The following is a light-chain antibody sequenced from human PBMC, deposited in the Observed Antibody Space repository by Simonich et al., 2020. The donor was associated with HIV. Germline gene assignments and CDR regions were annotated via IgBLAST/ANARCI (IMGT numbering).Light chain of an antibody. V-gene: IGKV4-1*01. CDR2: WAS. Sequence: DIVMTQSPDSPAVSLGERATINCKSSQSVLYSSNNKNNLAWYQQNPGQPPNLLIYWASTRESGVPDRFSGSGSGTDFTLTISSLQAEDVAVYYCQQYYSTPRTFGQGTKLEIK. CDR1: QSVLYSSNNKNN. J-gene: IGKJ2*01. CDR3: QQYYSTPRT.